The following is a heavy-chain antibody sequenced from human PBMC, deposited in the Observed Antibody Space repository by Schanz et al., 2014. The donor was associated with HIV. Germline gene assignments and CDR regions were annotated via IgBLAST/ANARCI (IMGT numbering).Heavy chain of an antibody. CDR3: ARVFGRTYGLPDY. D-gene: IGHD3-10*01. CDR2: ISVNGATR. CDR1: GFTFTDNY. V-gene: IGHV3-11*01. Sequence: VQLVEAGGGLVKPGGSLRLSCAASGFTFTDNYKSWIRQAPGKGPEWLSYISVNGATREYADSVKGRFTISRDNARTSLYLQMNSLRAEDTAVYYCARVFGRTYGLPDYWGQGTLVTVSS. J-gene: IGHJ4*02.